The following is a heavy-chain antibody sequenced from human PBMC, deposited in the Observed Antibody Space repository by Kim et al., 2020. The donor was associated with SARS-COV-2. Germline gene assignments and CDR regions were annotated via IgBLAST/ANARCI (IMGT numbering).Heavy chain of an antibody. D-gene: IGHD2-2*01. J-gene: IGHJ4*02. CDR2: SGGST. Sequence: SGGSTYYADSVKGRFTISRDNSKNTLYLQMNSLRAEDTAVYYCAKDSKGDWGQGTLVTVSS. V-gene: IGHV3-23*01. CDR3: AKDSKGD.